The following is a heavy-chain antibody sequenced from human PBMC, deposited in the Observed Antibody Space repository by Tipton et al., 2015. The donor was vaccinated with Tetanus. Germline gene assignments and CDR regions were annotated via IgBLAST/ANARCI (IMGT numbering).Heavy chain of an antibody. CDR3: ARDQGGGRVVRLNWFDP. CDR1: GGSITSGAYL. V-gene: IGHV4-31*11. J-gene: IGHJ5*02. D-gene: IGHD6-6*01. Sequence: TLSLTCAVSGGSITSGAYLWGWIRQPPGKGLEWIGYIYYSGSTHYNPFLKSRVTMSVDTSKNQFSLKLSSVTDADTAVYYCARDQGGGRVVRLNWFDPWGQGTLVTVSS. CDR2: IYYSGST.